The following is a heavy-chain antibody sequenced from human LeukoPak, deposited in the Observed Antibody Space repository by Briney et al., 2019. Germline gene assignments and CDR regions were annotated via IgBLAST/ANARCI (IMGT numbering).Heavy chain of an antibody. D-gene: IGHD6-19*01. Sequence: QTGGSLRLSCAASGFTFSSYAMSWVRQAPGKGLEWVSAISGSGGSTYYADSVKGRFTISRDNSKNTLYLQMNSLRAEDTAVYYCAKDRSSGWYEPLDYWSQGTLVTVSS. J-gene: IGHJ4*02. CDR1: GFTFSSYA. V-gene: IGHV3-23*01. CDR2: ISGSGGST. CDR3: AKDRSSGWYEPLDY.